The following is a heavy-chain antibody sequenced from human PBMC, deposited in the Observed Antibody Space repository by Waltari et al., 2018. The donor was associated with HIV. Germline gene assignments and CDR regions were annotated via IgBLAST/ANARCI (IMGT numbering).Heavy chain of an antibody. V-gene: IGHV4-39*01. CDR3: ARQACTSSTCLFMDEFDI. J-gene: IGHJ3*02. CDR2: IYNGGSA. Sequence: QLQLQESGPGLVKSSETLSLICTVSGGSLRSSGYYWGWIRQPPGKGLEWIGNIYNGGSAYYRPSLRSRVIISADASKNHFSLNLKSVTASDTAMYFCARQACTSSTCLFMDEFDIWGQGTMVTVSS. D-gene: IGHD2-2*01. CDR1: GGSLRSSGYY.